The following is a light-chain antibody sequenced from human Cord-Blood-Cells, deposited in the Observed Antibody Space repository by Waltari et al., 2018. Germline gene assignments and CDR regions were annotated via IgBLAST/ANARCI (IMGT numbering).Light chain of an antibody. Sequence: IVLTQSPGTLSLSPGERATLSCRARQSVSSSYLAWYQQKPGQAPRLLIYGASSRATGIPDRFSGSGSGTDFTLTISRLEPEDFAVYYCQQYGSSPYSFGQGTKLDIK. V-gene: IGKV3-20*01. J-gene: IGKJ2*03. CDR3: QQYGSSPYS. CDR2: GAS. CDR1: QSVSSSY.